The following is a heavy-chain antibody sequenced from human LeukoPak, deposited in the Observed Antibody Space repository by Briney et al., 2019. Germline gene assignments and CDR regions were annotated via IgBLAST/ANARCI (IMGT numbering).Heavy chain of an antibody. V-gene: IGHV3-7*01. Sequence: GGSPRLSCAASGFTFSRYWMTWVRQAPGKGLEWVANINQDGSVKYYVDSVKGRFTISRDNAKNLVYLQMDSLRAEDTAVYYCARIGYSSSSLDYWGQGTPVTVSS. CDR1: GFTFSRYW. CDR3: ARIGYSSSSLDY. D-gene: IGHD6-13*01. CDR2: INQDGSVK. J-gene: IGHJ4*02.